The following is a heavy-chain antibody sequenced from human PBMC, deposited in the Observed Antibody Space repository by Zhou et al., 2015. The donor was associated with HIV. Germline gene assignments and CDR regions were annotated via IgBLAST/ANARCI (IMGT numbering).Heavy chain of an antibody. CDR3: ASRLLVVPAGGGAEYEQEPYYYGMDV. J-gene: IGHJ6*02. D-gene: IGHD2-2*01. V-gene: IGHV1-69*02. CDR2: IIPILGIA. CDR1: GGTFSSYT. Sequence: QVQLVQSGAEVKKPGSSVKVSCKASGGTFSSYTISWVRQAPGQGLEWMGRIIPILGIANYAQKFQGRVTITADKSTSTAYMELSSLRSEDTAVYYCASRLLVVPAGGGAEYEQEPYYYGMDVWGQGTTVTVSS.